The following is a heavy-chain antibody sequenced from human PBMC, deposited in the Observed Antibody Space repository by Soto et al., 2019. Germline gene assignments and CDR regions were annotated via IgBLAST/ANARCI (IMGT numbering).Heavy chain of an antibody. CDR3: ARDPPYSCGWYAGFHQ. Sequence: ASVKVSCKASGYTFTSYGISWVQQAPGQGLEWMGWISAYNGNTNYAQKLQGRDTMTTNTSTSAACMELRSLRCDDAAVSYCARDPPYSCGWYAGFHQWGERTLVNV. V-gene: IGHV1-18*01. J-gene: IGHJ5*02. CDR2: ISAYNGNT. CDR1: GYTFTSYG. D-gene: IGHD6-19*01.